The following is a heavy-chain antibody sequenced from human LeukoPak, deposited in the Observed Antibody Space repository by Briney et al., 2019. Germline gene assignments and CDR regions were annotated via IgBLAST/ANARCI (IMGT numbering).Heavy chain of an antibody. CDR3: ARVSDYGSGGFDY. CDR1: GGSFSGYN. CDR2: INHNGST. V-gene: IGHV4-34*01. D-gene: IGHD3-10*01. J-gene: IGHJ4*02. Sequence: SETLSLTCAVYGGSFSGYNWSWIRQPPGKGLEWIGEINHNGSTNYNPSLTSRVTISVDTSKNQFSLKLSSVTAADTAVYYCARVSDYGSGGFDYWGQGTLVTVSS.